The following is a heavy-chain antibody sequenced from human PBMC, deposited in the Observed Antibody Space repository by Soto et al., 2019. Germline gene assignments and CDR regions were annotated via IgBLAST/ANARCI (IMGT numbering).Heavy chain of an antibody. D-gene: IGHD3-22*01. CDR3: AKHDSSVTSWFDF. Sequence: AGSLILSCAASGFSFNNSAMSCVRLAPGKGLEWVSGISGSGGTTYYADSVKGRITISRDNSKNTLYLQINSLRAEDTALYYCAKHDSSVTSWFDFWGQGTLVTVSS. V-gene: IGHV3-23*01. CDR1: GFSFNNSA. J-gene: IGHJ4*02. CDR2: ISGSGGTT.